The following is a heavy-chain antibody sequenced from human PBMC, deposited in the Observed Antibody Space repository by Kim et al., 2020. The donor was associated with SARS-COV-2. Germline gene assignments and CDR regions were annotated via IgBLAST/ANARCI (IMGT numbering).Heavy chain of an antibody. CDR1: GVSDSSSGYY. Sequence: SETLSLTCGVSGVSDSSSGYYWGWIRQSPGKGLEWIGTTHSGGSTYYNSSLGSRVTISVDTSRSQFSLKLTSVTVADTGVYYCARQPGKNWFDPWGPGTLVTVSS. D-gene: IGHD3-10*01. CDR3: ARQPGKNWFDP. J-gene: IGHJ5*02. V-gene: IGHV4-39*01. CDR2: THSGGST.